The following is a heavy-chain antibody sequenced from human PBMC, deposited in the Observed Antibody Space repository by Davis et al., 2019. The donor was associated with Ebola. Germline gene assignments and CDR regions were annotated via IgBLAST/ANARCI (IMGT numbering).Heavy chain of an antibody. Sequence: PSETLSLTCTVSGYSISSGYYWGWTRQPPGKGLEWLGNIYHSGNTYYNPSLKSRVTMSVDTSKNQFSLKLKSITAADTAVYYCARGGSPAMFKGVDEWGQGTLVTVAS. V-gene: IGHV4-38-2*02. CDR2: IYHSGNT. CDR3: ARGGSPAMFKGVDE. D-gene: IGHD2-2*01. J-gene: IGHJ4*02. CDR1: GYSISSGYY.